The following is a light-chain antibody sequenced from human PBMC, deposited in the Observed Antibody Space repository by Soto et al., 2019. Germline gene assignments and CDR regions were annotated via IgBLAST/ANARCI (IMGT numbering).Light chain of an antibody. Sequence: QSVLTQPPSASGTPGQRVTISCSGSSSNIGTNSVYWYQQLPGTAPKLLVYRNNQRPSGVSDRFSGSKSGTSASLAISGLQSEDEGDYYCATWDDSLDGPVFGGGTKVTVL. J-gene: IGLJ2*01. CDR3: ATWDDSLDGPV. CDR2: RNN. CDR1: SSNIGTNS. V-gene: IGLV1-44*01.